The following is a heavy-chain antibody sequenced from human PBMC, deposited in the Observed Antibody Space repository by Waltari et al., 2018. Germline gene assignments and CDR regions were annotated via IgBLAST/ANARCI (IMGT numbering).Heavy chain of an antibody. CDR1: GGSFSGYY. CDR3: ARRPGRGYSRSSAWFDP. CDR2: INHSGST. J-gene: IGHJ5*02. V-gene: IGHV4-34*01. Sequence: QVQLQQWGAGLLKPSETLSLTCAVYGGSFSGYYWSWIRQPPGKGLEWIGEINHSGSTNYNPSVKSLVTISVDTSKNQVSLKLSSVTAADTAVYYCARRPGRGYSRSSAWFDPWGQGTLVTVSS. D-gene: IGHD6-6*01.